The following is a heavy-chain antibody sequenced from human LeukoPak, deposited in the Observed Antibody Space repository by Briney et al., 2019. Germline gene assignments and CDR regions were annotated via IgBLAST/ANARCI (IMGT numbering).Heavy chain of an antibody. V-gene: IGHV4-34*01. Sequence: PSETLSLTCAVYGGSFSGYYWSWIRQPPGKGLEWIGEINHSGSTNYNPSLKSRVTISVDTSKNQFSLKLSSVTAADTAVYYCARGWRSEAVLRYFDYWGQGTLVTVSS. CDR2: INHSGST. D-gene: IGHD1-1*01. CDR3: ARGWRSEAVLRYFDY. J-gene: IGHJ4*02. CDR1: GGSFSGYY.